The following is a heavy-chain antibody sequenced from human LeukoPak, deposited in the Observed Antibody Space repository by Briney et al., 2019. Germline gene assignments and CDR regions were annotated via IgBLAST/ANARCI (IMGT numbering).Heavy chain of an antibody. CDR2: ISSSSSYI. Sequence: GGSLRLSCAASGFTFSSYSMNWVRQAPGKGLEWVSFISSSSSYIYYADSVKGRFTISRDNSENTLYLQMNSLRAEDTAVYYCAREFTYSYGLANWGQGTLVTVSS. CDR3: AREFTYSYGLAN. V-gene: IGHV3-21*01. D-gene: IGHD5-18*01. CDR1: GFTFSSYS. J-gene: IGHJ4*02.